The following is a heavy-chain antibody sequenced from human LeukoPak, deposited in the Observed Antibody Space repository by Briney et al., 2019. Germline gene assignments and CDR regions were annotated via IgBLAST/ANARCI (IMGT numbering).Heavy chain of an antibody. V-gene: IGHV3-33*08. J-gene: IGHJ4*02. Sequence: GGSLRLSCAGSGFIFSSYAMSWVRQAPGKGLEWVAFIWYDGSNKYYADSVKGRFTISRDTSKDTLYLQMNNLRAEDTAVYYCARDSRGSSWFFDYWGQGALVTVSS. D-gene: IGHD6-13*01. CDR2: IWYDGSNK. CDR3: ARDSRGSSWFFDY. CDR1: GFIFSSYA.